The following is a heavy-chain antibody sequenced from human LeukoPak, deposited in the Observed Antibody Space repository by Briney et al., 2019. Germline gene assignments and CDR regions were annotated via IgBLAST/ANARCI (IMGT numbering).Heavy chain of an antibody. J-gene: IGHJ3*02. CDR2: TYYTGGT. V-gene: IGHV4-31*03. CDR1: GDSITSGSCY. Sequence: SETLSLTCTVSGDSITSGSCYWAWIRQHPGKGLEWIGYTYYTGGTHYNPSLKSRLTISVDTSENHFSLKLSSVTAADTAIYFCARAPGAFDIWGQGTMVTVSS. CDR3: ARAPGAFDI.